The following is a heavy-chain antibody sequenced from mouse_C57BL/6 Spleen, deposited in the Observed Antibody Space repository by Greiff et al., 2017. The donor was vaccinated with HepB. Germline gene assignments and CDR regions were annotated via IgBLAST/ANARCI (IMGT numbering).Heavy chain of an antibody. V-gene: IGHV1-82*01. J-gene: IGHJ2*01. CDR2: IYPGDGDT. Sequence: LVESGPELVKPGASVKISCKASGYAFSSSWMNWVKQRPGKGLEWIGRIYPGDGDTNYNEKFKGKATLTADKSSSTAYMQLSSLTSEDSADYFCAREGYISYRNYFDYWGQGTTLTVSS. CDR3: AREGYISYRNYFDY. CDR1: GYAFSSSW. D-gene: IGHD1-3*01.